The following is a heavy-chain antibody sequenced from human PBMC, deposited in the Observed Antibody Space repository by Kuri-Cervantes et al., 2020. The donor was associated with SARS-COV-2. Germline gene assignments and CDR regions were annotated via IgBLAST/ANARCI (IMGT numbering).Heavy chain of an antibody. J-gene: IGHJ5*02. CDR1: GASISSYY. D-gene: IGHD3-3*01. V-gene: IGHV4-4*07. Sequence: GSLRLSCTVSGASISSYYWSWIRQPAGKGLEWIGRIYTSGSTNYNPSLKSRVTMSVDTSKNQFSLKLSSVTAADTAVYYCARQMMSSITIFGVVITRNWFDPWGQGTLVTVSS. CDR2: IYTSGST. CDR3: ARQMMSSITIFGVVITRNWFDP.